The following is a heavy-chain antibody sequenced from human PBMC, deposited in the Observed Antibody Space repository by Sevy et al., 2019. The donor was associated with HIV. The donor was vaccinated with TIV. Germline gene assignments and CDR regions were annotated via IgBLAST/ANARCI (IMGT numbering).Heavy chain of an antibody. CDR3: VSDTSYGDTYSFDY. Sequence: GGSLRLSCAVSGFTFGSYTMNWVRQAPGRGLEWLSYVSVSSGTVYYAYSVKGRFTISRDNAKNSLYLQMNSLRAEDSAVYYCVSDTSYGDTYSFDYWGQGTLVTVSS. CDR1: GFTFGSYT. CDR2: VSVSSGTV. J-gene: IGHJ4*02. D-gene: IGHD4-17*01. V-gene: IGHV3-48*01.